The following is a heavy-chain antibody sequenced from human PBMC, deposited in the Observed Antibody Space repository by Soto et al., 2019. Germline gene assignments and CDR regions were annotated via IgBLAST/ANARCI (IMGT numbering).Heavy chain of an antibody. CDR1: GARFTSYG. Sequence: QVQLEQSGAEVKKPGSSVTVSCTASGARFTSYGISWVRQAPGQGLEWVGTVLPVLGTTNYAQKLRGRVIITADESTSTVYMELGSLRSDDTAIYYCARDRADRGFDYWGQGTLVTVSS. CDR2: VLPVLGTT. V-gene: IGHV1-69*18. CDR3: ARDRADRGFDY. D-gene: IGHD3-10*01. J-gene: IGHJ4*02.